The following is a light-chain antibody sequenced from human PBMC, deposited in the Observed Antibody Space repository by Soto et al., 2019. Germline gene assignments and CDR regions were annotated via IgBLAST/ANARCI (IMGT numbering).Light chain of an antibody. Sequence: QSVLTQPPSGSGSPGQSATISCTVTSFDVGGYNYVCGYQQHPGKAPQVLMYEVSKRPSGVPDRFSGSKSGNTASLTVSGLQAEDEADYYFSAYAGSPYHYVFGSGTKVTVL. CDR1: SFDVGGYNY. CDR3: SAYAGSPYHYV. J-gene: IGLJ1*01. V-gene: IGLV2-8*01. CDR2: EVS.